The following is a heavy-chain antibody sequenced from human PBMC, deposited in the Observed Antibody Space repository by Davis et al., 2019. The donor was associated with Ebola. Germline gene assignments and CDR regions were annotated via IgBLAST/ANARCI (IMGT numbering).Heavy chain of an antibody. CDR2: IRSKANSYAT. Sequence: PGGSLRLSCAASGFTFSVYSMNWVRQASGKGLEWVGRIRSKANSYATAYAASVKGRFTISRDDSKNTAYLQMNSLKTEDTAVYYCTGTLYDSSGIHDYWGQGTLVTVSS. CDR3: TGTLYDSSGIHDY. D-gene: IGHD3-22*01. CDR1: GFTFSVYS. V-gene: IGHV3-73*01. J-gene: IGHJ4*02.